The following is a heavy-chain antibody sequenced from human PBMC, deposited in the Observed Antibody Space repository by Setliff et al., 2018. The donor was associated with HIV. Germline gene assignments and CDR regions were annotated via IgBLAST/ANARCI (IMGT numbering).Heavy chain of an antibody. V-gene: IGHV1-18*01. CDR3: ARGYYDILTGYLGYFDY. J-gene: IGHJ4*02. CDR2: ISAYNGNT. Sequence: ASGYTFTSYGISWVRQAPGQGLEWMGWISAYNGNTNYAQKLQGRVTMTTDTSTSTAYMELRSLRSDDTAVYYCARGYYDILTGYLGYFDYWGQGTLVTVS. CDR1: GYTFTSYG. D-gene: IGHD3-9*01.